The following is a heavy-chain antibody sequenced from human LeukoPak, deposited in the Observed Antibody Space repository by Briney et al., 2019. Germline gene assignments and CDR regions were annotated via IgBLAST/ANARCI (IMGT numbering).Heavy chain of an antibody. V-gene: IGHV1-2*06. CDR1: GYTFTGYY. Sequence: ASVKVSCKASGYTFTGYYMHWVRQAPGQGLEWMGRINPNSGGTNYAQKFQGRVTMTRDTSISTAYMELSRLRSDDTAVYYCARDWEQLVTNWFDPWGQGTLVTVSS. D-gene: IGHD6-13*01. J-gene: IGHJ5*02. CDR3: ARDWEQLVTNWFDP. CDR2: INPNSGGT.